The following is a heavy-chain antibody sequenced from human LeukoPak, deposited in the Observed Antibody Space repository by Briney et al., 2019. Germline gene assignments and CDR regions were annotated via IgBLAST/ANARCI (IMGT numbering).Heavy chain of an antibody. CDR1: GGSISSYY. D-gene: IGHD1-26*01. Sequence: ASETLSLTCTVSGGSISSYYWSWIRQPPGKGLEWIGYIYYSGSTSYNPSLESRVTISVDTSKKQFSLKLSSVTAADTAFYYCARYIVSYPHDAFDIWGQGTMVTVSS. CDR3: ARYIVSYPHDAFDI. V-gene: IGHV4-59*01. CDR2: IYYSGST. J-gene: IGHJ3*02.